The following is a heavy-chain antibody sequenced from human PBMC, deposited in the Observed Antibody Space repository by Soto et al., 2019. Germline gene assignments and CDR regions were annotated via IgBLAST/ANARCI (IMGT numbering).Heavy chain of an antibody. Sequence: SETLSLTCAVYGGSFSGYHWSWIRQPPGKGLEWIGEINHSGSTNYNPSLKSRVTISVDTSKNQFSLRLSSVTAADTAVYYCARLKVASMHYYYYMDVWGKGTTVTVSS. J-gene: IGHJ6*03. CDR1: GGSFSGYH. CDR2: INHSGST. V-gene: IGHV4-34*01. CDR3: ARLKVASMHYYYYMDV. D-gene: IGHD5-12*01.